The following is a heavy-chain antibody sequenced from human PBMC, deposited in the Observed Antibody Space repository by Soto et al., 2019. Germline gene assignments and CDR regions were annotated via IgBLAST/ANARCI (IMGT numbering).Heavy chain of an antibody. Sequence: GGSPRLSCAASGFSFGSYALSWVRQAPGKGLEWVSTISGSDGKTFYADSVKGRFSISRDTSQSTLYLQMNSLRADDTAIYYCARWSYLDYWGQGTRVTVSS. J-gene: IGHJ4*02. CDR2: ISGSDGKT. CDR1: GFSFGSYA. V-gene: IGHV3-23*01. CDR3: ARWSYLDY. D-gene: IGHD3-3*01.